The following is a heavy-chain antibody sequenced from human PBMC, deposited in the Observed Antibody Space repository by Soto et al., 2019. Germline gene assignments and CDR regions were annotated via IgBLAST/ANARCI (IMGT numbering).Heavy chain of an antibody. Sequence: GGSLRLSCAASGFTFSDYYMSWIRQAPGKGLEWVSYISSSGSTIYYADSVKGRFTISRDNAKNSLYLQMNSLRAEDTAVYYCARSYKYYDFWSGYSFFDYWGQGTLVTVSS. CDR2: ISSSGSTI. V-gene: IGHV3-11*01. D-gene: IGHD3-3*01. CDR3: ARSYKYYDFWSGYSFFDY. J-gene: IGHJ4*02. CDR1: GFTFSDYY.